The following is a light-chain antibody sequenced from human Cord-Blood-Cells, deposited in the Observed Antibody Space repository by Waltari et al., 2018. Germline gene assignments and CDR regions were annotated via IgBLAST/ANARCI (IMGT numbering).Light chain of an antibody. CDR2: EGS. Sequence: QSALTQPASVSGSPGQSITLSCTGTSSDVGSYTLGSWYQQHPGKAPKRMIYEGSKRPSGVSNRFSGSKSGNTASLTISGLQAEDEADYYCCSYAGSSTWVFGGGTKLTVL. V-gene: IGLV2-23*01. CDR3: CSYAGSSTWV. CDR1: SSDVGSYTL. J-gene: IGLJ3*02.